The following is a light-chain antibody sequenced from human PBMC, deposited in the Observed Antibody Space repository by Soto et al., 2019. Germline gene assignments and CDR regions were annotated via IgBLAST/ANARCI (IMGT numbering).Light chain of an antibody. CDR3: QQYETSPWT. J-gene: IGKJ1*01. Sequence: VLTQSPGTLSLSPGERATLSCRSSQRASTYLAWYQQKPGQAPRLGMYGASNRATDIPDRFTGSGSGTDFTLTISSLEPEDFAVYYCQQYETSPWTFGQGTRVEMK. CDR1: QRASTY. V-gene: IGKV3-20*01. CDR2: GAS.